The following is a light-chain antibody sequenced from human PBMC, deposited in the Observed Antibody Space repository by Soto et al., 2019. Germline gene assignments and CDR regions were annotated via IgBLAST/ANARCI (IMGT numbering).Light chain of an antibody. CDR1: QNLSRN. CDR2: YAS. V-gene: IGKV3-15*01. J-gene: IGKJ2*01. Sequence: EMVMTQSPATLSVSPGERATLSCRASQNLSRNLAWYQQQPGQAPRLLIFYASTRATGIPARFSGSGSGTDFTLTISSLQSEDLAVYYCQQYDKWPHTFGQGTKLESK. CDR3: QQYDKWPHT.